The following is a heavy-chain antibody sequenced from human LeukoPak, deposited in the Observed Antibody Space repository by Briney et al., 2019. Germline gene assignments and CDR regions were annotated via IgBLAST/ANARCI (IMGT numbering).Heavy chain of an antibody. CDR1: GFTFSSYW. J-gene: IGHJ4*02. CDR3: AISHYYDFWSGYSIG. V-gene: IGHV3-7*03. Sequence: GGSLRLSCAASGFTFSSYWMSWVRQAPGKGLEWVANIKQDGSGKYYVDSVKGRFTISRDNAKNSLYLQMNSLRAEDTAVYYCAISHYYDFWSGYSIGWGQGTLVTVSS. CDR2: IKQDGSGK. D-gene: IGHD3-3*01.